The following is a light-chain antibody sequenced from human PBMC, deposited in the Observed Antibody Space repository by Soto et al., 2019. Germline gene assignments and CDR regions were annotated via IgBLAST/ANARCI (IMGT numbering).Light chain of an antibody. CDR3: QQRSNGPFT. Sequence: EIVLTQSPATLSLSPGERATLSCRASQSVSSYLAWYQQKPGQAPRLLIYAASNRANGIPARFSGSGSRTGFTLIISCLEPEDFAIYYCQQRSNGPFTFGPGTKVDVK. V-gene: IGKV3-11*01. CDR1: QSVSSY. J-gene: IGKJ3*01. CDR2: AAS.